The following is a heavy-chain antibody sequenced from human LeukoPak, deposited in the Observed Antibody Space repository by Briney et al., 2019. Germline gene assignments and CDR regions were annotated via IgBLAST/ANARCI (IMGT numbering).Heavy chain of an antibody. V-gene: IGHV1-8*01. J-gene: IGHJ6*02. D-gene: IGHD6-19*01. Sequence: ASVKVSCKASGYTFTSYDINWVRQATGQGLEWMGWMNPNSGNTGYAQKFQGRVTMTRNTSISTAYMELSGLRSEDTAVYYCARDIGWSLIPGYYYGMDVWGQGTTVTVSS. CDR2: MNPNSGNT. CDR1: GYTFTSYD. CDR3: ARDIGWSLIPGYYYGMDV.